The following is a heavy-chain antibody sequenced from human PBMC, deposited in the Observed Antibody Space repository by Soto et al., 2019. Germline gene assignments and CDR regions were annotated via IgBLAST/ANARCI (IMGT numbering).Heavy chain of an antibody. V-gene: IGHV3-74*01. J-gene: IGHJ5*02. CDR2: MRGDGKTI. Sequence: GGSLRLSCAAAGFTFSNYFMHGVREVPGEGLVWVSRMRGDGKTISYADSVKGRFTISRDNAKTTLYLQMNSLRVEDTAVYYRARNYVPGIPGLDPWGQGT. D-gene: IGHD3-10*02. CDR1: GFTFSNYF. CDR3: ARNYVPGIPGLDP.